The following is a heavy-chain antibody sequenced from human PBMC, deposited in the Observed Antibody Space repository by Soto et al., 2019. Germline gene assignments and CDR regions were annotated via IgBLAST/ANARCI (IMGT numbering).Heavy chain of an antibody. CDR2: ISSTSSYT. CDR3: ARDLALAGNY. Sequence: SGGSLRLSCAASGFTFSSYAMNWVRQTQEKGLEWVSSISSTSSYTHYSDSVKGRFTISRGNANNSLFLQMNSLRAEDTATYYCARDLALAGNYWGQGVLVTAPQ. CDR1: GFTFSSYA. J-gene: IGHJ4*02. D-gene: IGHD6-19*01. V-gene: IGHV3-21*01.